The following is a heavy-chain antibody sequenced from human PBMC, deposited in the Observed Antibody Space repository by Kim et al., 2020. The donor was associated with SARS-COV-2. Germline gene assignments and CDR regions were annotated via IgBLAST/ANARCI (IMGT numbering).Heavy chain of an antibody. V-gene: IGHV4-31*03. Sequence: SETLSLTCTVSGGSISSGGYYWSWIRQHPGKGLEWIGYIYYSGSTYYNPSLKSRVTISVDTSKNQFSLKLSSVTAADTAVYYGARLRITMIVVVDAFDIWGQGTMVTLSP. CDR1: GGSISSGGYY. CDR3: ARLRITMIVVVDAFDI. J-gene: IGHJ3*02. D-gene: IGHD3-22*01. CDR2: IYYSGST.